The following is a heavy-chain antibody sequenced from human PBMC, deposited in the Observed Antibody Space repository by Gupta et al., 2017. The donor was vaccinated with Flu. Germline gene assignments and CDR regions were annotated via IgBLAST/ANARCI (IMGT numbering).Heavy chain of an antibody. CDR1: GFTVSSNY. Sequence: EVQLVETGGGLIQPGGSLRLSCAASGFTVSSNYMSWVRQAPGKGLEWVSVIYSGGSTYYADSVKGRVTISRDNSKNTLYRQMNSLRAEETAVYYCARGLRTIGGGRAHYGMDVWGQGTTVTVSS. CDR3: ARGLRTIGGGRAHYGMDV. J-gene: IGHJ6*02. D-gene: IGHD3-3*01. CDR2: IYSGGST. V-gene: IGHV3-53*02.